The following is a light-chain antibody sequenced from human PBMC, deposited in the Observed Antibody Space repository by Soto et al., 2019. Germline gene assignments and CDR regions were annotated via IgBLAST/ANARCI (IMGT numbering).Light chain of an antibody. J-gene: IGLJ2*01. CDR1: SSDVGKYNL. CDR3: CSYAGLNTVVI. V-gene: IGLV2-23*02. Sequence: QSALTQPASVSGSPGQSITISCTGSSSDVGKYNLVSWYQQRPGKVPKVMIYEVYKRPSGVSDRFSGSKSDNTASLTISGLQAEDEAIYYCCSYAGLNTVVIFGGGTKLTVL. CDR2: EVY.